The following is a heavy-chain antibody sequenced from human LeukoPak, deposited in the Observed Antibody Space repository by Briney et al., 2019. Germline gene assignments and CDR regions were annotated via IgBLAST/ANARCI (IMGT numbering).Heavy chain of an antibody. CDR1: GFTFSSYA. J-gene: IGHJ6*03. Sequence: QTGGSLRLSCAASGFTFSSYAMSWVRQAPGKGLEWVANIKQDGSEKYYVDSVKGRFTISRDNAKNSLYLQMNSLRAEDTAVYYCAREGPQDDFWSGINYYYYYYMDVWGKGTTVTVSS. D-gene: IGHD3-3*01. CDR3: AREGPQDDFWSGINYYYYYYMDV. V-gene: IGHV3-7*01. CDR2: IKQDGSEK.